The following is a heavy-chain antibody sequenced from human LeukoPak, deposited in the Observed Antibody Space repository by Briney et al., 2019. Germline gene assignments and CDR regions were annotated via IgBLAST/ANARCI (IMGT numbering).Heavy chain of an antibody. CDR2: IYSGGST. CDR1: GFSVSSNY. D-gene: IGHD3-22*01. CDR3: ARDHRRSGYYYDY. Sequence: EGSLRLSCAVSGFSVSSNYMTWVRQAPGKGLEWVSTIYSGGSTYSDSVKGRFTISRDNSKNTLDLQMNSLRDEDTAVYYCARDHRRSGYYYDYWGQGTLVTVSS. J-gene: IGHJ4*02. V-gene: IGHV3-66*01.